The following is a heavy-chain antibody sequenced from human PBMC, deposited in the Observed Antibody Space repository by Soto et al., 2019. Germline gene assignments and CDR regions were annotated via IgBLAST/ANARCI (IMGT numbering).Heavy chain of an antibody. CDR2: INPNRGGT. D-gene: IGHD6-19*01. CDR1: GYTFSGFY. V-gene: IGHV1-2*02. Sequence: GASVKVSCKASGYTFSGFYMHWVRQAPGKGLEWMGWINPNRGGTKSAEKFQGRVNMTRDTSISTAYMELSRLTSDDTAVYYCASAAVTGTAGLDFWGQGTQVTVSS. J-gene: IGHJ4*02. CDR3: ASAAVTGTAGLDF.